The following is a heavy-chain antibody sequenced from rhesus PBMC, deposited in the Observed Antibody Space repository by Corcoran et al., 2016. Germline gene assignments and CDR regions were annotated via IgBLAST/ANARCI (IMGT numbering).Heavy chain of an antibody. Sequence: QVQLQESGPGLVKPSETLSLTCAVSGGSVSSSNWWSWIRQPPGKGLEWIGYIYCSSGSTYYNPSLKSRVTISTDTSKNQFSLKLSSVTAADTAVYYCAREGFSGYSYAFDFWGQGLRVTVSS. CDR1: GGSVSSSNW. CDR2: IYCSSGST. J-gene: IGHJ3*01. D-gene: IGHD5-24*01. CDR3: AREGFSGYSYAFDF. V-gene: IGHV4-65*01.